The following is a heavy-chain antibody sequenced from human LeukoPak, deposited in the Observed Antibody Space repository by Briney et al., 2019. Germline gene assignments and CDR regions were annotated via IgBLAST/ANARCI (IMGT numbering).Heavy chain of an antibody. CDR2: IRYDGSNK. Sequence: PGGSLRLSCVASGFTFSSYGMHWVRQAPGKGLEWVAIIRYDGSNKYYADSVKGRFTISRDNSKNTLYLQMNSLRAEDTAVYYCAKPGIAARPFDYWGQGTLVTVSS. V-gene: IGHV3-30*02. J-gene: IGHJ4*02. CDR3: AKPGIAARPFDY. D-gene: IGHD6-6*01. CDR1: GFTFSSYG.